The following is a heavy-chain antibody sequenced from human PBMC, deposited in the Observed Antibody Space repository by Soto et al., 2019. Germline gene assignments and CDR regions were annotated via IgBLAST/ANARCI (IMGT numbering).Heavy chain of an antibody. Sequence: GESLKISCKGSGYSFTSYWISWVRQMPGKGLEWMGRIDPSDSYTNYSPSFQGHVTISADESISTAYLQWSSLKASDTAMYYCARERGDYCSSTSCHRSLYYGMDVRCQGTTVTVSS. CDR2: IDPSDSYT. V-gene: IGHV5-10-1*01. D-gene: IGHD2-2*02. CDR1: GYSFTSYW. J-gene: IGHJ6*02. CDR3: ARERGDYCSSTSCHRSLYYGMDV.